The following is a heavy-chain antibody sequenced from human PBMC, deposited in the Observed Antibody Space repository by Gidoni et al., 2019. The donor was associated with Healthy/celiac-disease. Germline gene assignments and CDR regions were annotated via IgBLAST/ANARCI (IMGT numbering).Heavy chain of an antibody. V-gene: IGHV3-48*03. J-gene: IGHJ6*03. CDR1: GFTFSSYE. CDR3: ARETGQELREPSDYYMDV. CDR2: NSSSGSTI. D-gene: IGHD3-10*01. Sequence: EVQLVESGGGLVQPGGSLRLSCAASGFTFSSYEMNWVRQAPGKGLEWVSYNSSSGSTIYYADSVKGRFTISRDNAKNSLYLQMNSLRAEDTAVYYCARETGQELREPSDYYMDVWGKGTTVTVSS.